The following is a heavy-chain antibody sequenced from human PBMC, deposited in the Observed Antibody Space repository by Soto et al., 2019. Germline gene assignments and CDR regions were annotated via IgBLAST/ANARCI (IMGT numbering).Heavy chain of an antibody. V-gene: IGHV5-10-1*01. Sequence: GESLKISCKGSGYSFTSYWIGWVRQMPGKGLEWMGRIDPSDSCTNYSPSFQGHVTISADKSISTAYLQWSSLKASDTAMYYCASSPRGYCSSTSCRELGNYYGMDVWGQGTTVTVSS. J-gene: IGHJ6*02. CDR1: GYSFTSYW. D-gene: IGHD2-2*01. CDR2: IDPSDSCT. CDR3: ASSPRGYCSSTSCRELGNYYGMDV.